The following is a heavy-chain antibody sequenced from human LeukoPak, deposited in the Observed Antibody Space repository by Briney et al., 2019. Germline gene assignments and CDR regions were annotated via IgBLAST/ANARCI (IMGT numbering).Heavy chain of an antibody. J-gene: IGHJ6*02. CDR3: ARAVSTSAYSLDV. CDR2: IYWDDDK. V-gene: IGHV2-5*02. D-gene: IGHD4-17*01. CDR1: GFSLTTSGVA. Sequence: SGPTLVNPTQTLTLTCTFSGFSLTTSGVAVAWIRQPPGKPLERLAPIYWDDDKRYRPSLKSRLTITKDTSKNQVLLTMTNMDPGDTATYFCARAVSTSAYSLDVWGQGTAVTVSS.